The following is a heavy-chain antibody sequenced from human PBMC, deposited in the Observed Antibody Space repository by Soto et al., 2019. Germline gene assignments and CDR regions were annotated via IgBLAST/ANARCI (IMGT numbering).Heavy chain of an antibody. CDR1: GFTFSSYS. D-gene: IGHD2-21*02. CDR2: ISSSSSYI. J-gene: IGHJ6*02. Sequence: GGSLRLSCAASGFTFSSYSMNWVRQAPGKGLEWVSSISSSSSYIYYADSVKGRFTISRDNAKNSLYLQMNSLRAEDTAVYYCAGGPIVVVTAAPYGMDVWGQGTTVTVSS. CDR3: AGGPIVVVTAAPYGMDV. V-gene: IGHV3-21*01.